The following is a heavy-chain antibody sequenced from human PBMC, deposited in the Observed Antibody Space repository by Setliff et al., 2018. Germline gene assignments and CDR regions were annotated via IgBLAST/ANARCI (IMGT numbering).Heavy chain of an antibody. CDR2: IKEDGSEE. CDR3: ARDNVILDDSRGIFYPWYDP. J-gene: IGHJ5*02. Sequence: GGSLRLSCAASGFRFSRHWMTWVRQAPGKGLEWVANIKEDGSEEYYVDSVRGRFSISRDNAKDSVFLEMNSLRADDTAVYYCARDNVILDDSRGIFYPWYDPWGQGTLVT. CDR1: GFRFSRHW. V-gene: IGHV3-7*03. D-gene: IGHD4-4*01.